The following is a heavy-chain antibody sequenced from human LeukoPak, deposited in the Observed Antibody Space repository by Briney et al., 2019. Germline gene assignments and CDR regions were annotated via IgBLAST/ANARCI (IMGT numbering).Heavy chain of an antibody. CDR2: IYSSGST. CDR1: GGSISSGHDY. D-gene: IGHD2-21*02. Sequence: SQTLSLICTVTGGSISSGHDYWSWIRQPAGKELEWVGHIYSSGSTNYNPSLKSRVTISVDTSKNQFSLNLNSVTAADTAVYYCARGQCGGNCAFALYFDLWGRGTLATVSS. J-gene: IGHJ2*01. V-gene: IGHV4-61*09. CDR3: ARGQCGGNCAFALYFDL.